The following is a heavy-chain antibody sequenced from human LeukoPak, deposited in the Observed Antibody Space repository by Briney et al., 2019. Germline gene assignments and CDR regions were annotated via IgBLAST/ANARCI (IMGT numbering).Heavy chain of an antibody. D-gene: IGHD2-15*01. CDR2: INTDGSNT. CDR3: ARVTGYCSGGSCYTDFDY. Sequence: PGGPLRLSCAASGFTFNTYWMHWVRQAPGKGLVWVSRINTDGSNTKYTDSVKGRFTISRDNAKNTLYLQMNSLRAEDTAVYYCARVTGYCSGGSCYTDFDYWGQGTLVTVSS. V-gene: IGHV3-74*01. CDR1: GFTFNTYW. J-gene: IGHJ4*02.